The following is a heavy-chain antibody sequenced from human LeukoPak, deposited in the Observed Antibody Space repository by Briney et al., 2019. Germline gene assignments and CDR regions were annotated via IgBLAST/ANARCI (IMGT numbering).Heavy chain of an antibody. J-gene: IGHJ6*02. Sequence: GGSLRLSCAASGFTFSSYWMHWVRQAPGKGLVWVSRINSDGSSTSYADSVKGRFTISRDNAKNTLYLQMNSLRAEDTAVYYCARGDSSSLYNYYYGMDVSGQGTTVTVFS. CDR2: INSDGSST. CDR3: ARGDSSSLYNYYYGMDV. D-gene: IGHD6-13*01. CDR1: GFTFSSYW. V-gene: IGHV3-74*01.